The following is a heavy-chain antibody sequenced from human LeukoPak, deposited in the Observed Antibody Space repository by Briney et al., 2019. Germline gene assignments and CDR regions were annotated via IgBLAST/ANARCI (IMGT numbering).Heavy chain of an antibody. D-gene: IGHD3-9*01. V-gene: IGHV4-34*01. J-gene: IGHJ4*02. Sequence: SETLSLTCAVYGGSFSGYFWSWIRQPPGKGLEWIGEINNNGGTDYNPSLKSRVTISADTSKKQFSQKLRSVTAADTAVYYCARAQGRLVPPAYWGQGTLVTVSS. CDR3: ARAQGRLVPPAY. CDR1: GGSFSGYF. CDR2: INNNGGT.